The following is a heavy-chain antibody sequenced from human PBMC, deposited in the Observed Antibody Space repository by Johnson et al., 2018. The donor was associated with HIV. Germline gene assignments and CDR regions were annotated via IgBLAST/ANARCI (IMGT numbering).Heavy chain of an antibody. J-gene: IGHJ3*02. V-gene: IGHV3-33*06. CDR3: AKDLRVFDWFNAYDAFDI. Sequence: QVQLVESGGGVVQPGRSLRLSCAASGFTFSSYDMHWVRQAPGKGLEWVAVIWYDGSNKYYADSVKGRFTISRDNSKNTLYLQMNSLRADDTAVYYCAKDLRVFDWFNAYDAFDIWGQGTMVTVSS. CDR2: IWYDGSNK. D-gene: IGHD3-9*01. CDR1: GFTFSSYD.